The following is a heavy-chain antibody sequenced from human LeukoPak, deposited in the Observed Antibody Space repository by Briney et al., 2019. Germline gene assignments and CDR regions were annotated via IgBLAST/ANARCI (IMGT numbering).Heavy chain of an antibody. D-gene: IGHD6-13*01. CDR1: GFTFSSYA. J-gene: IGHJ4*02. V-gene: IGHV3-23*01. CDR2: ISGSGGST. Sequence: GGSLRLSCAASGFTFSSYAMSWVRQAPGKGLEWVSAISGSGGSTYYADSVKGRFAISRDNSKNTLYLQMNSLRAEDTAVYYCAKEGVSSWYFPNSYYFDYWGQGTLVTVSS. CDR3: AKEGVSSWYFPNSYYFDY.